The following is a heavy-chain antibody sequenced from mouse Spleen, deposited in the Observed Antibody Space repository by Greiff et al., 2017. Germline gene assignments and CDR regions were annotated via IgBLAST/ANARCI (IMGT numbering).Heavy chain of an antibody. V-gene: IGHV7-3*01. CDR2: IRNKANGYTT. J-gene: IGHJ2*01. Sequence: EVQRVESGGGLVQPGGSLSLSCAASGFTFTDYYMSWVRQPPGKALEWLGFIRNKANGYTTEYSASVKGRFTISRDNSQSILYLQMNALRAEDSATYYCARYSIYDGYKYYFDYWGQGTTLTVSS. D-gene: IGHD2-3*01. CDR1: GFTFTDYY. CDR3: ARYSIYDGYKYYFDY.